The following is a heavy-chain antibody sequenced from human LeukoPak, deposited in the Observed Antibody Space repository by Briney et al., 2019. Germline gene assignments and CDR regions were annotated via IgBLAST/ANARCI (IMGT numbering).Heavy chain of an antibody. CDR2: IYYSGST. D-gene: IGHD3-3*01. Sequence: SEPLSLTCTVSGGSISSSSYYWGWIRQPPRKGLEWIGSIYYSGSTYYNPSLKSRVTISVDTSKNQFSLKLSSVTAADTAVYYCLRFLEWSVIDYWGQGTLVTVSS. V-gene: IGHV4-39*01. CDR3: LRFLEWSVIDY. CDR1: GGSISSSSYY. J-gene: IGHJ4*02.